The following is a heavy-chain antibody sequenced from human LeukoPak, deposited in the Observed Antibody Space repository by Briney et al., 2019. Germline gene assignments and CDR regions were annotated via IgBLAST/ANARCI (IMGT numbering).Heavy chain of an antibody. CDR1: GGSISSGGYY. V-gene: IGHV4-31*03. CDR2: IYYSGST. J-gene: IGHJ6*03. CDR3: ARDAEYYYYMDV. Sequence: SEALSLTCTVSGGSISSGGYYWSWIRQHPGKGLEWIGYIYYSGSTYYNPSLKSRVTMSVDTSKNQFSLKLSSVTAADTAVYYCARDAEYYYYMDVWGKGTTVTVSS.